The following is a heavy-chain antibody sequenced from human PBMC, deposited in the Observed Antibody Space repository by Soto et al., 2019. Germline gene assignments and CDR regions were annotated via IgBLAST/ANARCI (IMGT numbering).Heavy chain of an antibody. CDR1: GFTFSHYG. D-gene: IGHD1-26*01. CDR3: AKNQWELLH. J-gene: IGHJ4*02. Sequence: EVQLLESGGGLVQPGGSLRLSCGASGFTFSHYGMSWVHQAPGKGLEWVSSITASSGATYYSDSVKGRFTISRDSSENTLYLQMNSLRVDDTAIYFCAKNQWELLHWGQGTLVTVSS. V-gene: IGHV3-23*01. CDR2: ITASSGAT.